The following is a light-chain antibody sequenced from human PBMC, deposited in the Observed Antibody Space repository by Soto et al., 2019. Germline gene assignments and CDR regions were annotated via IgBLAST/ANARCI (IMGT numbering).Light chain of an antibody. V-gene: IGKV3-15*01. CDR1: HSVSSN. CDR3: QQYKNWPL. CDR2: GAS. Sequence: TQYTATLSVSPGERATLSCRASHSVSSNLAWYQQKPGQAHRLLLDGASTRATGIPVRFSGSGFGTEFTLTISSLQSEDFAVYYCQQYKNWPLFGQGTRLEIK. J-gene: IGKJ5*01.